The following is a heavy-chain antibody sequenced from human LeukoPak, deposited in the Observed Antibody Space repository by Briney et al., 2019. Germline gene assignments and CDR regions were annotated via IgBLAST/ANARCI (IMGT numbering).Heavy chain of an antibody. D-gene: IGHD3-3*01. CDR2: ISEDGGSA. J-gene: IGHJ6*02. V-gene: IGHV3-43*02. CDR3: AKGFPLLAPNHYYYYFGMDV. Sequence: PGGSLRLSCAASGITFDNYAMHWVRQTPGKGLEWVSLISEDGGSAYYADSVKGRFTVSRDNGKNSLYLQMNSLRTDDTALYYCAKGFPLLAPNHYYYYFGMDVWGQGTTVTVSS. CDR1: GITFDNYA.